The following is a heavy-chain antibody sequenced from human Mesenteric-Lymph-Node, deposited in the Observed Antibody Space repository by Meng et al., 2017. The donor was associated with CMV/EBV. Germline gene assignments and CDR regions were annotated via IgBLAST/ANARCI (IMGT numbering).Heavy chain of an antibody. V-gene: IGHV3-23*01. Sequence: SGFTFTSCAMGWVRQAPGKGLQWVSSISGSGLSRHYADSVKGRFTISKDDSKNTLYLQMNSLSAEDTAVYYCAKVAAYSSGWYYFDYWGQGTLVTVSS. CDR2: ISGSGLSR. J-gene: IGHJ4*02. CDR3: AKVAAYSSGWYYFDY. CDR1: GFTFTSCA. D-gene: IGHD6-19*01.